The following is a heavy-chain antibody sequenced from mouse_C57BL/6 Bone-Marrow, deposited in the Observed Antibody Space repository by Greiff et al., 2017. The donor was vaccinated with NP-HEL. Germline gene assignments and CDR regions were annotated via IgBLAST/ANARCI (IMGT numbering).Heavy chain of an antibody. J-gene: IGHJ2*01. Sequence: QVQLKESGAELVRPGASVTLSCKASGYTFTDYEMHWVKQTPVHGLEWIGAIDPETGGTAYNQKFKGKAILTADKSSSTAYMELRSLTSEDSAVYYCTRNYDYDYWGQGTTLTVSS. CDR1: GYTFTDYE. V-gene: IGHV1-15*01. D-gene: IGHD2-4*01. CDR3: TRNYDYDY. CDR2: IDPETGGT.